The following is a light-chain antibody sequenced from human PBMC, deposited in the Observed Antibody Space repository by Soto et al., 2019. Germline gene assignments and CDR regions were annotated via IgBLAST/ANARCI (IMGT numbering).Light chain of an antibody. CDR3: QQYNNWPPGA. Sequence: EIVMTQSPATLSVSPGERATLSCRAGQNIHTNLAWYQQKPGQAPRLLFYGASTGATGLPARFSGSGSGTEFTLTISSLQSEDFAVYYCQQYNNWPPGAFGQGTRLEIK. J-gene: IGKJ5*01. CDR2: GAS. CDR1: QNIHTN. V-gene: IGKV3-15*01.